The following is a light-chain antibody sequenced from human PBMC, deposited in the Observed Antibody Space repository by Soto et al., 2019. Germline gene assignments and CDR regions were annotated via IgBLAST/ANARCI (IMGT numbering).Light chain of an antibody. CDR3: CSYAGSRV. Sequence: QSALTQPASVSGSPGQSITISCTGTSSDVGSYNLVSSYQQHPGKAPKLMIYEGSKRPSGVSNRFSGSKSGNTASLTISGLQAEDEADYYCCSYAGSRVFGGGTKLTVL. V-gene: IGLV2-23*01. CDR1: SSDVGSYNL. CDR2: EGS. J-gene: IGLJ3*02.